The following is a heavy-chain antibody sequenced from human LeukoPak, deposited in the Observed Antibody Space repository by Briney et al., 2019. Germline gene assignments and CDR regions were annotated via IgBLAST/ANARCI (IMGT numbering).Heavy chain of an antibody. CDR1: GFTFSIYG. V-gene: IGHV3-30*03. CDR3: ASLSTFIDY. CDR2: ISYDGSNK. Sequence: GGSLRLSCAASGFTFSIYGMHWVRQAPGKGLEWVAVISYDGSNKYYADSVKGRFTISRDNSKNTLYLQMNSLRAEDTAVYYCASLSTFIDYWGQGTLVTVSS. J-gene: IGHJ4*02.